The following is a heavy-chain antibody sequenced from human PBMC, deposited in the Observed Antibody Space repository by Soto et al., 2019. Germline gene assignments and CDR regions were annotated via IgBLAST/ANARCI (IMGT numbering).Heavy chain of an antibody. V-gene: IGHV4-39*01. CDR3: AIFYGYCINSSCSGHYALDV. CDR2: FYYSGST. J-gene: IGHJ6*02. CDR1: GGSISSSSYS. D-gene: IGHD2-2*01. Sequence: SETLSLTCTVSGGSISSSSYSWGWIRQPPGKGPEWIGTFYYSGSTYYNPSLKRRVTISVDTSKNQFFLKLSSVTVADTGVYYCAIFYGYCINSSCSGHYALDVWGQGTTVTVSS.